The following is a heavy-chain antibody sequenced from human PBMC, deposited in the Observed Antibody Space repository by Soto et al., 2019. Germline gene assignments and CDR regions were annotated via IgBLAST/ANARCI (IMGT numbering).Heavy chain of an antibody. CDR3: ARDLWGYCGTDCYPLDV. V-gene: IGHV4-59*01. Sequence: SVTRSVSDGTSIRYYWSCIRKPPGKGLEWIGYMYNTGSTVYNPSFKSRVTISVDTSKNQFSLKLNSVTAADTAVYYCARDLWGYCGTDCYPLDVWGQGTTVTVSS. CDR2: MYNTGST. D-gene: IGHD2-21*02. CDR1: DGTSIRYY. J-gene: IGHJ6*02.